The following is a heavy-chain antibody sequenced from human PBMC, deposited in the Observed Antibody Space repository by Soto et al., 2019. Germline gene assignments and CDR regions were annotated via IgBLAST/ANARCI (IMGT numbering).Heavy chain of an antibody. CDR3: ARLPKGSLVTA. CDR2: ISSISDNT. Sequence: EVQLVESGGGLVFPGGSLRLSCVASGFSFSDYSMNWVRQAPGEGLEWVSYISSISDNTQYADSVKGRFTVSRDNAKNSLFLQMDSLRDEDTAIYYCARLPKGSLVTAWGQGILVTVSS. V-gene: IGHV3-21*06. D-gene: IGHD2-21*02. CDR1: GFSFSDYS. J-gene: IGHJ4*02.